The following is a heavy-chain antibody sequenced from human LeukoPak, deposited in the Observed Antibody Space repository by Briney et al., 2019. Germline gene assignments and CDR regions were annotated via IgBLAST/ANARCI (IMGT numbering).Heavy chain of an antibody. CDR2: ISAYNGNT. CDR3: ARVFHDSSGYYPHYFDY. J-gene: IGHJ4*02. Sequence: ASVKVSCKASGYTFTTYGISWVRQAPGQGLEWMGWISAYNGNTNYAQKLQGRVTMTTDTSTSTAYMELRSLRSDDTAVYYCARVFHDSSGYYPHYFDYWGQGTLVTVSS. CDR1: GYTFTTYG. D-gene: IGHD3-22*01. V-gene: IGHV1-18*01.